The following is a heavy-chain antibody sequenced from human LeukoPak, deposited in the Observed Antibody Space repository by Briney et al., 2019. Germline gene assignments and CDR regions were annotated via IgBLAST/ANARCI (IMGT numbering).Heavy chain of an antibody. V-gene: IGHV3-11*05. Sequence: PGGSLRLSCAASGFIFSDHYMSWIRQAPGKGLEWVSYISTSGSYTNYADSVKGRFTNSRDNAKNSLYLQMNSLRADDTAMYYCAKEGYSGYYAFDIWGQGTMVTVSS. CDR3: AKEGYSGYYAFDI. D-gene: IGHD5-12*01. CDR2: ISTSGSYT. CDR1: GFIFSDHY. J-gene: IGHJ3*02.